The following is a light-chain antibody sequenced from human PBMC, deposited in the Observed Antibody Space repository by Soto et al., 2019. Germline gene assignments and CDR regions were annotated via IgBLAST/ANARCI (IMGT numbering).Light chain of an antibody. CDR2: GAS. J-gene: IGKJ2*01. Sequence: EIVLTQSPGTLSLSPGERATLSCRASQSVSSSYLAWYQQKPGQAPRPLIYGASSRATGIPDRFSGSGSRTDITLTISRLELEDFAVYYCLQYGSSPYTFGQGTKLEIK. CDR1: QSVSSSY. CDR3: LQYGSSPYT. V-gene: IGKV3-20*01.